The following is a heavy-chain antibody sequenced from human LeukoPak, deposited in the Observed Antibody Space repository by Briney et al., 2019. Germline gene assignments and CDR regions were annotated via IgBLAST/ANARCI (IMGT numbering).Heavy chain of an antibody. Sequence: PGGSLRLSCAASGFTFSDYWMHWVRQAPGKGLVWVSRINTDGSSASYADSVKGQFTISRDNAKNTLYLQMNSLKTEDTAVYYCTTDPLRGYCSSTSCYPLDYWGQGTLVTVSS. CDR2: INTDGSSA. D-gene: IGHD2-2*01. CDR1: GFTFSDYW. J-gene: IGHJ4*02. V-gene: IGHV3-74*01. CDR3: TTDPLRGYCSSTSCYPLDY.